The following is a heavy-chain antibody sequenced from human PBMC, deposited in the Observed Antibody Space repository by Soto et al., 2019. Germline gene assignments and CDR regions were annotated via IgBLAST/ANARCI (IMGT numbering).Heavy chain of an antibody. V-gene: IGHV4-39*01. CDR3: ETQEVGGSYVYTFDP. Sequence: PSETLSLTCPVFGGSITSSSYYWGWIRQPPGKGLEWIGSIYYSGSTYYNPSLKSRVTISVDTSKNQFSLKLSSVAAADTAVYYCETQEVGGSYVYTFDPWGQGTLVTVSS. CDR1: GGSITSSSYY. CDR2: IYYSGST. D-gene: IGHD1-26*01. J-gene: IGHJ5*02.